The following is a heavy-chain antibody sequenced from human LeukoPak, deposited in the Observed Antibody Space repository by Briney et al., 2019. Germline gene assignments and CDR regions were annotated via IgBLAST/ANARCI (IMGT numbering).Heavy chain of an antibody. J-gene: IGHJ5*02. CDR1: GFTFSSYE. CDR2: ISSGGSTI. CDR3: ARDVWFDA. V-gene: IGHV3-48*03. Sequence: GGSLRLSCAASGFTFSSYEMNWVRQPPGKGLEWVSYISSGGSTIYYADSVKGRFTISRDNAKNSLYLQMNSLRAEDTALYYCARDVWFDAWGQGTLVTVSS.